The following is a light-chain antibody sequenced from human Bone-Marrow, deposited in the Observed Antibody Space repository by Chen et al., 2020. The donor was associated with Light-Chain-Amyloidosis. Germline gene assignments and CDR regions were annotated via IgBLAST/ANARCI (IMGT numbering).Light chain of an antibody. CDR2: EFT. J-gene: IGLJ1*01. Sequence: QSALTQPASVSGSPGQSIPISCTGTSSDVGGDNHVSWYQQHPDKAPKLMIYEFTNRPSWVPHRFSGSKSDNTASLTISGLQTEDEADYFCSSYTITNTLVFGSGTRVTVL. V-gene: IGLV2-14*01. CDR3: SSYTITNTLV. CDR1: SSDVGGDNH.